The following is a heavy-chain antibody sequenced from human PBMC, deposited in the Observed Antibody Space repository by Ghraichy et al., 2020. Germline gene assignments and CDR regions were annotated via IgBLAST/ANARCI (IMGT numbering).Heavy chain of an antibody. D-gene: IGHD1-1*01. CDR1: GFSFSNHA. V-gene: IGHV3-23*01. CDR2: IRGGGGVT. Sequence: RGYLRLSCAASGFSFSNHAMTWVRQAPGKGLEWVSIIRGGGGVTFYADSVEGRFTISRDNSKNTLYLQMNSLRAEDTAVYYCAKTMASFGNDGLNVWGQGTTVTVSS. CDR3: AKTMASFGNDGLNV. J-gene: IGHJ6*02.